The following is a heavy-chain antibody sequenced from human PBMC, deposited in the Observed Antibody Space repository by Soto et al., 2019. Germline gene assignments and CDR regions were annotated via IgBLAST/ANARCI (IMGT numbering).Heavy chain of an antibody. CDR2: IRVNNGDT. CDR3: PRDLGYSDFDVHY. CDR1: GYTFTNSG. Sequence: QVQLVQSGAEVKKPGASVKVSCTASGYTFTNSGFSWVRRAPGQGLGWVGWIRVNNGDTHYAQKLQGRVPMTTDTSTIPAFMELRSLRSDDPAVYYCPRDLGYSDFDVHYWGHGTLITVSS. J-gene: IGHJ4*01. V-gene: IGHV1-18*01. D-gene: IGHD4-17*01.